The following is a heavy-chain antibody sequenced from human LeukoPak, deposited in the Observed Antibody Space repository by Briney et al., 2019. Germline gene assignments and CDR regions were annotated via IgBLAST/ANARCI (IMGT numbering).Heavy chain of an antibody. V-gene: IGHV4-39*01. D-gene: IGHD2-2*01. CDR3: ARHPHYCSSTSCPPRWFDP. J-gene: IGHJ5*02. CDR2: IYYSGST. Sequence: SETLSLACTVSGGSISSSSYYWGWIRQPPGKGLEWIGSIYYSGSTYYNRSLKSRVTISVDTSKNQFSLKLSSVTAADTAVYYCARHPHYCSSTSCPPRWFDPWGQGTLVTVSS. CDR1: GGSISSSSYY.